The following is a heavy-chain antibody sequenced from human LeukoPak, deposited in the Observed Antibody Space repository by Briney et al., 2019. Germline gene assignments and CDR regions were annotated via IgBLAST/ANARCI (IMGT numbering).Heavy chain of an antibody. V-gene: IGHV4-61*05. CDR1: GGSMSSSSDY. Sequence: SETLSLTCTVSGGSMSSSSDYWGWIRQPPGKGLEWIGYIYYSGSTNYNPSLKSRVTISVDTSKNQFSLKLSSVTAADTAVYYCARVLSDYYYYYMDVWGKGTTVTVSS. J-gene: IGHJ6*03. CDR2: IYYSGST. CDR3: ARVLSDYYYYYMDV. D-gene: IGHD3-3*02.